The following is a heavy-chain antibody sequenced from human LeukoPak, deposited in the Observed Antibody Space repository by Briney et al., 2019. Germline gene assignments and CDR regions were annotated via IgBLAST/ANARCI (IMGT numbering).Heavy chain of an antibody. V-gene: IGHV1-46*01. D-gene: IGHD2-2*01. CDR1: GYTFSSYY. CDR2: INPSDGST. Sequence: ASVKVSCKASGYTFSSYYMHWVRQAPGQGLEWMGIINPSDGSTSYAQKFQGRLTMTRDTSTSTVYMELSSLRSEDTAVYYCARAGIRLPWNFDYWGQGTLVTVSS. J-gene: IGHJ4*02. CDR3: ARAGIRLPWNFDY.